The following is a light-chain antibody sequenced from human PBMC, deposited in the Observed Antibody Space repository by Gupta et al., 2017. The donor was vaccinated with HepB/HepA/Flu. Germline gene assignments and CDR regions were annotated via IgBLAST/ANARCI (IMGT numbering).Light chain of an antibody. V-gene: IGLV1-44*01. CDR2: TNS. CDR3: AAWDDSLNGPNCV. Sequence: QSVLTQPPSASGTPGQRVTIPCSGSSPNIGSHTVNWFQQLPGTAPKLLIYTNSQRPSGVPDRFSGSKSGTSASLAISGLQSEDEADYYCAAWDDSLNGPNCVFGGGTKLTVL. CDR1: SPNIGSHT. J-gene: IGLJ3*02.